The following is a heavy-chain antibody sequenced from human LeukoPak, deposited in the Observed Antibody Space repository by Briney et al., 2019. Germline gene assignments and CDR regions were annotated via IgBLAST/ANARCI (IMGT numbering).Heavy chain of an antibody. CDR3: ANRRGLDLTYYYYMDV. CDR1: RFTLSSYA. Sequence: GGSLRLSCAASRFTLSSYAMSWVRQAPGKGREGVSAISGSGGSTYYADSVKGRFTISRDNSKNTLYLQMNSQRAEATAVYYCANRRGLDLTYYYYMDVWGKGTTVTVSS. J-gene: IGHJ6*03. CDR2: ISGSGGST. V-gene: IGHV3-23*01. D-gene: IGHD3/OR15-3a*01.